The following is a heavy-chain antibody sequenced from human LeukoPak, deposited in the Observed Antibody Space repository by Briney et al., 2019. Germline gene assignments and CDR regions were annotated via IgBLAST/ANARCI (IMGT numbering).Heavy chain of an antibody. CDR3: ATGSNWNYDGYFDY. J-gene: IGHJ4*02. CDR1: GHTLTELS. V-gene: IGHV1-24*01. D-gene: IGHD1-7*01. CDR2: FDPEDGET. Sequence: ASVKVSCKVSGHTLTELSMHWVRQVPGKGLEWMGGFDPEDGETIYAQKFQGRVAMTEDTSTDTAYMELSSLRSEDTAVYYCATGSNWNYDGYFDYWGQGTLVTVSS.